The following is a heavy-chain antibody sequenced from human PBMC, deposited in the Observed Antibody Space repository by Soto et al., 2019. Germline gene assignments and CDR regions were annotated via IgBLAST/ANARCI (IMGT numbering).Heavy chain of an antibody. V-gene: IGHV3-23*01. Sequence: DVQLLESGGGLVQPGGSLTLSCAASRFTFSDFAMSWVRQAPGKGLEWVSSIGGGGTDTYYADSVKGRFTISRDNSKNTLYLQMDSLRGEDTAVYYCAKDAVAYNGKWDWFDSWGQGTLVTASS. CDR3: AKDAVAYNGKWDWFDS. CDR1: RFTFSDFA. J-gene: IGHJ5*01. CDR2: IGGGGTDT. D-gene: IGHD6-19*01.